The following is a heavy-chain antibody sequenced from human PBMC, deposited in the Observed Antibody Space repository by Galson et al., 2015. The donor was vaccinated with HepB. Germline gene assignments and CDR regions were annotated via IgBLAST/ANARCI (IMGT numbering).Heavy chain of an antibody. J-gene: IGHJ4*03. CDR3: LKGEYYFDY. D-gene: IGHD6-6*01. CDR2: IRSKDDNYAT. CDR1: GFTFSGSA. V-gene: IGHV3-73*01. Sequence: SLRLSCAASGFTFSGSAMHWVRQASGKGLEWVGRIRSKDDNYATGYAASMKGRFSISRDDSKNTAYLHMSSLRTEDTAVYYCLKGEYYFDYWGQETIVTVSS.